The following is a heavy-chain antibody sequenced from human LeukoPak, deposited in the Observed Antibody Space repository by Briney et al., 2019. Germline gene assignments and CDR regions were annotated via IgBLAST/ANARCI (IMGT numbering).Heavy chain of an antibody. CDR1: GFTFSSYS. D-gene: IGHD2-2*03. J-gene: IGHJ4*02. V-gene: IGHV3-30*02. Sequence: GGSLRLSCAASGFTFSSYSMHWVRQAPGKGLEWVAFIRYDGSNKYYADSVKGRFTISRDNSKNTLYLQMNSLRAEDTAVYYCAKEVLPPLDIVVVPAAGPPDYWGQGTLVTVSS. CDR3: AKEVLPPLDIVVVPAAGPPDY. CDR2: IRYDGSNK.